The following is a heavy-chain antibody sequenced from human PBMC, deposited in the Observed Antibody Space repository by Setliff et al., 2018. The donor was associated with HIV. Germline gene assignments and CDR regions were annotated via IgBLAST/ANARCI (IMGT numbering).Heavy chain of an antibody. D-gene: IGHD5-18*01. CDR3: AKGPRGLGLRYFFDH. Sequence: PSETLSLTCAVYGGSFSGYYWSWIRQSPGEGLEWIGEVNAGGSTNYNPSLKSRVTISMDTSKNQFSLRVTSVTAADTAIYYCAKGPRGLGLRYFFDHWAQGSPVTVSS. J-gene: IGHJ5*02. CDR2: VNAGGST. V-gene: IGHV4-34*01. CDR1: GGSFSGYY.